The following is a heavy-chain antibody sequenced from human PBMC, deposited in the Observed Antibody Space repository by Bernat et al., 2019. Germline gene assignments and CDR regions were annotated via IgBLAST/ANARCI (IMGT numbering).Heavy chain of an antibody. V-gene: IGHV4-4*02. D-gene: IGHD3-22*01. CDR1: GGSISSSNW. J-gene: IGHJ4*02. Sequence: QVQLQESGPGLVKPSGTLSLTCAVSGGSISSSNWWSWVRQPPGKGLEWIGEIYHSGSTNYNPSLKSRVTISVDKSKNQFSLKLSSVTAADTAVYYCASLKGTTYYYDSSGYYFSVSLDYWGQGTLVTVSS. CDR3: ASLKGTTYYYDSSGYYFSVSLDY. CDR2: IYHSGST.